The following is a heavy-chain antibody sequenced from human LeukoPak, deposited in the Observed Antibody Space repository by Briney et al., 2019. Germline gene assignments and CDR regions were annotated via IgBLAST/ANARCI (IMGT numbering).Heavy chain of an antibody. J-gene: IGHJ6*04. CDR3: ARDPYCSSTSCYVSYYYYYYGMDV. D-gene: IGHD2-2*01. Sequence: GGSLRLSCAASGFTFSSYSMNWVRQAPGKGLEWVSSISSSSSYIYYADSVKGRFTISRDNAKNSLYLQMNSLRAEDTAVYYCARDPYCSSTSCYVSYYYYYYGMDVWGKGTTVTVSS. CDR2: ISSSSSYI. V-gene: IGHV3-21*01. CDR1: GFTFSSYS.